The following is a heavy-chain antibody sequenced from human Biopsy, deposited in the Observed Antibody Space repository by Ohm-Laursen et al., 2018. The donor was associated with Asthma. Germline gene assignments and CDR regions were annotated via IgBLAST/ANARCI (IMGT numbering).Heavy chain of an antibody. Sequence: SVKVSCNASGDSFSNYAISWVRQAPGQGLEWMGGLIPVLGTPDHAQMFEGRVTITADESMSTAYMELSSLGSEDTAVYYCARGYSGSDRIVYYYSGLEVWGQGTTVTVSS. CDR1: GDSFSNYA. D-gene: IGHD5-12*01. V-gene: IGHV1-69*13. J-gene: IGHJ6*02. CDR2: LIPVLGTP. CDR3: ARGYSGSDRIVYYYSGLEV.